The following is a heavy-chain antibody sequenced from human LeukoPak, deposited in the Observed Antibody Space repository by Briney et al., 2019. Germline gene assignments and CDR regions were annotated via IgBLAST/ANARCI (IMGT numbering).Heavy chain of an antibody. CDR3: ARGRYSSGWYLGLHTNMDV. CDR1: GGSFSGYY. CDR2: INHSGST. J-gene: IGHJ6*03. V-gene: IGHV4-34*01. D-gene: IGHD6-19*01. Sequence: KPSETLSLTCAVYGGSFSGYYWSWIRQPPGKGLEWIGEINHSGSTNYNPSLKSRVTISVDTSKNQFSLKLSSVTAADTAVYYCARGRYSSGWYLGLHTNMDVWGKGTTVTVSS.